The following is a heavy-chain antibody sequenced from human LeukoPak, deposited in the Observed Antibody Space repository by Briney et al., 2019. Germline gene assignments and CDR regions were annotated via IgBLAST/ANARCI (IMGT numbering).Heavy chain of an antibody. Sequence: TSETLSLTCTVSGGSISSYYWSWIRQLPGKGLEWIGHTYHSGSTNYNPSLKSRVTISVDRSKNQFSLKLSSVTAADTALYYCARKGDRGSTGFFDFWGQGTLVTVSS. J-gene: IGHJ4*02. CDR1: GGSISSYY. CDR2: TYHSGST. CDR3: ARKGDRGSTGFFDF. D-gene: IGHD1-26*01. V-gene: IGHV4-59*01.